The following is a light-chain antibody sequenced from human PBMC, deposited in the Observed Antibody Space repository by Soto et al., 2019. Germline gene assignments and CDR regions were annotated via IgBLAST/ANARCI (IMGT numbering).Light chain of an antibody. CDR3: QQGYSTWT. V-gene: IGKV1-39*01. CDR1: QSIDTY. Sequence: DIQMTQSPSSLSASVGDRVTITCRASQSIDTYSKWYQQKPGKAPKLLIYAASSLQSGVPSRFSGSGSGTDFTLTISSLQPEDFATYYCQQGYSTWTFGQGTKVEIK. CDR2: AAS. J-gene: IGKJ1*01.